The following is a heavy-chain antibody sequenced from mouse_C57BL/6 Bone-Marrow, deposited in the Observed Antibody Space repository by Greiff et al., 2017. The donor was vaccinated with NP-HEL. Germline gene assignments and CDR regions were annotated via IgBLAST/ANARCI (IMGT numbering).Heavy chain of an antibody. Sequence: QVQLQQSGAELVKPGASVKISCKASGYAFSSYGMNWVKERPGKGLEWIGQIYPGDGDTKYNGKFKGKATLTADKSSSTAYMQVSSLTSEDSAVYFCARGDYDSGRFGCAMDYGGRGTSVTVSS. V-gene: IGHV1-80*01. CDR2: IYPGDGDT. J-gene: IGHJ4*01. CDR3: ARGDYDSGRFGCAMDY. CDR1: GYAFSSYG. D-gene: IGHD1-1*01.